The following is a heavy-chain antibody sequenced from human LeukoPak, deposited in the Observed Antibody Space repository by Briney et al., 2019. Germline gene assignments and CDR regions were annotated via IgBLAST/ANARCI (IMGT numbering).Heavy chain of an antibody. CDR2: IYPGDSDT. Sequence: GESLKISCKGSGYSFTSYWIGWVRQMPGKGLEWMGIIYPGDSDTRYSPSFQGQVTISADKSSSTAYLQWSSLKASDTAMYYCARVYCSSTSCYGCFDYWGQGTLVTVSS. J-gene: IGHJ4*02. CDR1: GYSFTSYW. CDR3: ARVYCSSTSCYGCFDY. D-gene: IGHD2-2*01. V-gene: IGHV5-51*01.